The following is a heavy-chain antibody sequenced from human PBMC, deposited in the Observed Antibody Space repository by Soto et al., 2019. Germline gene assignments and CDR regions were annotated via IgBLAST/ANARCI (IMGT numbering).Heavy chain of an antibody. D-gene: IGHD2-2*01. CDR1: GYTLTELS. CDR3: ATLSRVVPAANYYYYMDV. J-gene: IGHJ6*03. Sequence: GASVKVCCKVSGYTLTELSMHWVRQAPGKGLEWMGGFDPEDGETIYAQKFQGRVTMTEDTSTDTAYMELSSLRSEDTAVYYCATLSRVVPAANYYYYMDVWGKGTTVTVSS. CDR2: FDPEDGET. V-gene: IGHV1-24*01.